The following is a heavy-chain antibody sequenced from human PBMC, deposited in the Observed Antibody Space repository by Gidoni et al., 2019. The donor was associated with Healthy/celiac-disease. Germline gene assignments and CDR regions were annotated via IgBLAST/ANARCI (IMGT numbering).Heavy chain of an antibody. V-gene: IGHV3-23*01. J-gene: IGHJ5*02. CDR3: AKDVGNSGGNWFDP. CDR2: MRGSGGST. Sequence: EVQLLESGGGLVPPGGSLRLSCSASGFTFSSYAMSWVRQAPGKGLEWVSAMRGSGGSTYYADSVKGRFTISRDNSKNTLYLQMNSLRAEDTAVYYCAKDVGNSGGNWFDPWGQGTLVTVSS. CDR1: GFTFSSYA. D-gene: IGHD4-4*01.